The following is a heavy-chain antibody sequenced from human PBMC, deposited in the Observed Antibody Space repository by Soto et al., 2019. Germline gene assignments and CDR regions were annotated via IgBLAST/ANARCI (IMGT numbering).Heavy chain of an antibody. Sequence: PSETLSLTCAVSGGSISSSNWWSWVRQPPGKGLEWIGEIYHSGSTNYNPSLKSRVTISVDRSKNQFSLKLSSVTAADTAVYYCARVYYDSSGYYFGYYYYYGMDVWGQGTTVTVS. CDR1: GGSISSSNW. J-gene: IGHJ6*02. V-gene: IGHV4-4*02. CDR3: ARVYYDSSGYYFGYYYYYGMDV. D-gene: IGHD3-22*01. CDR2: IYHSGST.